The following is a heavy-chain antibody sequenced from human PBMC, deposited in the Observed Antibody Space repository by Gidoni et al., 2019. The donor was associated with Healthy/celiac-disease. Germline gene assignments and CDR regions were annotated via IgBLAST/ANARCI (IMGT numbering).Heavy chain of an antibody. Sequence: QVQLQESGPGLVKPSQTLSLTCTVSGGSISSGSYYWSWIRQPAGKGLEWIGRIYTSGSTNYNPSLKSRVTISVDTSKNQFSLKLSSVTAADTAVYYCARDLSWNDGFAFDIWGQGTMVTVSS. V-gene: IGHV4-61*02. D-gene: IGHD1-1*01. CDR1: GGSISSGSYY. CDR3: ARDLSWNDGFAFDI. J-gene: IGHJ3*02. CDR2: IYTSGST.